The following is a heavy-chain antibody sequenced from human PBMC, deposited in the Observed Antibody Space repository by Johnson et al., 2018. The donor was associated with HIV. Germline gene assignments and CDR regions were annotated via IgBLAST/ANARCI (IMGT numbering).Heavy chain of an antibody. CDR3: TTDPHITIFGVVIIPDAFDI. Sequence: VQLVESGGGLVKPGGSLRLSCAASGFTFSDYYMSWIRQAPGKGLEWVGRIKSKTDGGTTDYAAPVKGRFTISRDDSKNTLYLQMNSLKTEDTAVYYCTTDPHITIFGVVIIPDAFDIWGQGTMVTVSS. D-gene: IGHD3-3*01. J-gene: IGHJ3*02. CDR2: IKSKTDGGTT. V-gene: IGHV3-15*01. CDR1: GFTFSDYY.